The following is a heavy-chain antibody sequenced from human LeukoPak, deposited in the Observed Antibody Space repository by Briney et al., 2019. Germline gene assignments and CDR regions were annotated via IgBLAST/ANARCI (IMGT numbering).Heavy chain of an antibody. D-gene: IGHD2-15*01. V-gene: IGHV3-9*01. CDR3: AKGGLGWWYAFDI. CDR2: ISWNSGSI. J-gene: IGHJ3*02. Sequence: PGRSLRLSCAASGFTFDDYAMHWVRHAPGKGLEWVSGISWNSGSIGYADSVKGRFTISRDNAKNSLYLQMNSLRAEDTALYYCAKGGLGWWYAFDIWGQGTMVTVSS. CDR1: GFTFDDYA.